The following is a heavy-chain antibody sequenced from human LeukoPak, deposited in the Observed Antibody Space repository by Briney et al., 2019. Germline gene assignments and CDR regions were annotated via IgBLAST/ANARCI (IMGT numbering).Heavy chain of an antibody. CDR1: GCTFSSYW. Sequence: GGTLRLSCAASGCTFSSYWMHWVRQAPGKGLEFVSGINYNGHSTYFANSLKGRFTISRDNSKNTLYLQMGSLRAEDMAVYYCARGGYYDNSGYFDYWGQGTLVSVSS. D-gene: IGHD3-22*01. CDR2: INYNGHST. V-gene: IGHV3-64*01. CDR3: ARGGYYDNSGYFDY. J-gene: IGHJ4*02.